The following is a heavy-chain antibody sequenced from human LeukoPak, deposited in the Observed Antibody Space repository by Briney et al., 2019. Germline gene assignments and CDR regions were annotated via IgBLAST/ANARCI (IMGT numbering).Heavy chain of an antibody. V-gene: IGHV4-61*02. Sequence: PSETLSLTCTVSGGSISSGYYYWSWIRQPAGKGLEWIGRIYTSGSTNYNPSLKSRVTISVDTSKNQFSLKLSSVAAADTAVYYCARDQEAYCSSTSCYEYSYYMDAWGKGTTVTISS. CDR2: IYTSGST. D-gene: IGHD2-2*01. CDR3: ARDQEAYCSSTSCYEYSYYMDA. CDR1: GGSISSGYYY. J-gene: IGHJ6*03.